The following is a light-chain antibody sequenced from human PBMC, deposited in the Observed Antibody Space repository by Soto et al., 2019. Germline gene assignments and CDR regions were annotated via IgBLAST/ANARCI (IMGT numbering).Light chain of an antibody. CDR2: DVS. CDR3: QQYHGYIFT. J-gene: IGKJ3*01. Sequence: DIQMTQSPSTLSASVGDRVTFTCRASHNISRWLAWYQQKPGKAPNLLIFDVSSLESGVPSRFSGSRSGTEFTLTITSLQPDDYLTYYYQQYHGYIFTFCPGATVDIK. V-gene: IGKV1-5*01. CDR1: HNISRW.